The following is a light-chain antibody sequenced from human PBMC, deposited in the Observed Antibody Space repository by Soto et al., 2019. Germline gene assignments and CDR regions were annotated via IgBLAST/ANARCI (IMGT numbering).Light chain of an antibody. CDR2: GVT. Sequence: QSALAQPPSASGSPGQSVTISCTGSGSDIGAYNFVSWYQQHPGKAPKLMIFGVTERPSGVPDRFSGSKSGNTASLTVSGLQADDEAVYYCSSFAGGDNWVFGGGTKLTVL. CDR1: GSDIGAYNF. CDR3: SSFAGGDNWV. J-gene: IGLJ3*02. V-gene: IGLV2-8*01.